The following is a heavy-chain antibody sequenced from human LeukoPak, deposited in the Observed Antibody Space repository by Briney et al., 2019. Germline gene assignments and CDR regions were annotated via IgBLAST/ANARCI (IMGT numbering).Heavy chain of an antibody. CDR1: GFIFSNSY. J-gene: IGHJ4*02. CDR2: IKHDGSEK. D-gene: IGHD3-10*01. V-gene: IGHV3-7*01. CDR3: ARTYYGPGY. Sequence: GGSLRLSCAASGFIFSNSYMSWVRQAPGKGLEWVANIKHDGSEKNYVDSVKGRFTISRDNAENSLYLQMNSLRAEDTAVYYCARTYYGPGYWGQGTLVTVSS.